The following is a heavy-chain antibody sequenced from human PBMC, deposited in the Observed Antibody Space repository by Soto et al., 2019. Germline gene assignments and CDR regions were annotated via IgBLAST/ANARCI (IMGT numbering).Heavy chain of an antibody. CDR3: AREGEMPYYYYGLDV. D-gene: IGHD3-16*01. CDR1: GYTFTTYG. Sequence: ASVKVSCKASGYTFTTYGITWVRQAPGQGLEWMGWISGYDGHTKYAQKFQGRIIMTTDTSTSTVYLDLRSLRSDDTAVYYCAREGEMPYYYYGLDVWG. J-gene: IGHJ6*02. V-gene: IGHV1-18*01. CDR2: ISGYDGHT.